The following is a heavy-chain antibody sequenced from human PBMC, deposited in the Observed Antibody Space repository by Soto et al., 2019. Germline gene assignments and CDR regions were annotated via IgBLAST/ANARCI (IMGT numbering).Heavy chain of an antibody. J-gene: IGHJ4*02. Sequence: EVQLLESGGDLVQSGGSLRLSCEASGFTFSDFGMSWVRQIPGKGLEWVSTVNNDGRNTHYADSVEGRFTISRDNSKNTLYLQMGSLRAEDPAIYYCAKDAGNEESLFDYWGQGTLVTVSS. CDR3: AKDAGNEESLFDY. CDR2: VNNDGRNT. CDR1: GFTFSDFG. V-gene: IGHV3-23*01.